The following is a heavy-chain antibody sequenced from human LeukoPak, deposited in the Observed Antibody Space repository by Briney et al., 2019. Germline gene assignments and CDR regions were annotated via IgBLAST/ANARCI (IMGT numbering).Heavy chain of an antibody. CDR1: GFTFSDYY. CDR3: AIRGYSYGPDAFDI. Sequence: GGSLRLSCAASGFTFSDYYMNWIRQAPGKGLEWVSYISSSASTIYYADSVKGRFSISRGNAKNSLYLQMNSLRAEDTAVYYCAIRGYSYGPDAFDIWGQGTMVTVSS. D-gene: IGHD5-18*01. CDR2: ISSSASTI. V-gene: IGHV3-11*04. J-gene: IGHJ3*02.